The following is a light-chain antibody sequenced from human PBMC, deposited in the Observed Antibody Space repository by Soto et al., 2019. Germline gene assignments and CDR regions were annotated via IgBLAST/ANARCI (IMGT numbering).Light chain of an antibody. CDR1: SSDVVGYNY. CDR2: DVS. J-gene: IGLJ1*01. Sequence: VLTQPAYVSGSPGQSITISCTGTSSDVVGYNYVSWYQQHPGKAPKFMIYDVSNRPSGVSNRFSGSKSGNTASLTISGPQAEDESDYYCGSYPTRNTFQIVFGTGT. CDR3: GSYPTRNTFQIV. V-gene: IGLV2-14*01.